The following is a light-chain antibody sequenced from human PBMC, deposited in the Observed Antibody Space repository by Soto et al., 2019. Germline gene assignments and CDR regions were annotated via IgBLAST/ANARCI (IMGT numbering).Light chain of an antibody. Sequence: EIVLTQSPATLSLSPGERATLSCRASQSVSSYLAWYQQKTGQAPRRLIYDASNMATRILARFSGSGSGTDFTLAISSLLAVDFVVSYCQQHSYCPPYTFGQGTKLEIK. CDR3: QQHSYCPPYT. J-gene: IGKJ2*01. V-gene: IGKV3-11*01. CDR2: DAS. CDR1: QSVSSY.